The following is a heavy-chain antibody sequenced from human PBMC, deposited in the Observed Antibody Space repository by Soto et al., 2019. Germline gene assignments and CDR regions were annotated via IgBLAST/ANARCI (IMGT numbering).Heavy chain of an antibody. CDR3: ARGWAGVRDGYNLREYYFDY. D-gene: IGHD5-12*01. CDR1: GYTFTSYA. J-gene: IGHJ4*02. V-gene: IGHV1-3*01. CDR2: INAGNGNT. Sequence: ASVKVSCKASGYTFTSYAMHWVRQAPGQRLEWMGWINAGNGNTKYSQKFQGGVTITRDTSASTAYMELSSLRSGDTAVYYCARGWAGVRDGYNLREYYFDYWGQGTLVTVTS.